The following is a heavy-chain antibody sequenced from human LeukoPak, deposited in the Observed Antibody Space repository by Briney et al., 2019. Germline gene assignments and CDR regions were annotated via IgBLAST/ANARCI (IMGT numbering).Heavy chain of an antibody. CDR3: ARVIRVYYGLDV. J-gene: IGHJ6*02. V-gene: IGHV1-2*02. D-gene: IGHD3-16*01. CDR1: GYTFIDYY. CDR2: INHNSGGT. Sequence: ASVKVSCKASGYTFIDYYIHWVRQAPGQGLEWMGWINHNSGGTHYTQRFQGRVTMTRDTSISTAYMELSRLKSDDTAVYYCARVIRVYYGLDVWGRGTTVTVSS.